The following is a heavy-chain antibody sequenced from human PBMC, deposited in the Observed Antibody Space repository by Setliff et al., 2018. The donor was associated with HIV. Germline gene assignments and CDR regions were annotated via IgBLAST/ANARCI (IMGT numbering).Heavy chain of an antibody. CDR3: ARDRSSGGYTYGLIDY. CDR1: GESFSGYY. CDR2: VYYDGST. J-gene: IGHJ4*02. Sequence: PSETLSLTCAVYGESFSGYYWSWIRQTPGKGLEWIGYVYYDGSTKHNPSLESRVTISVDTSKNQFSLKVSSVTAADTAVYYCARDRSSGGYTYGLIDYWGQGRLVTVPQ. D-gene: IGHD5-18*01. V-gene: IGHV4-59*01.